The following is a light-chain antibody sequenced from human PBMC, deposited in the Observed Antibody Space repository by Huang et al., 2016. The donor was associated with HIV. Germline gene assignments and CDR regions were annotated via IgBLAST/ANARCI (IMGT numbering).Light chain of an antibody. CDR2: DAS. CDR3: QQRNNWPPLT. J-gene: IGKJ1*01. Sequence: EIVLTQSPATLSLSPGEGATLSCRASQSIGSYLAWYQQRPGQAPRLLIYDASVRSTGIPARLSGRGSGTDFTLTISSLEPEDFAVYSCQQRNNWPPLTFGQGTKVELK. CDR1: QSIGSY. V-gene: IGKV3-11*01.